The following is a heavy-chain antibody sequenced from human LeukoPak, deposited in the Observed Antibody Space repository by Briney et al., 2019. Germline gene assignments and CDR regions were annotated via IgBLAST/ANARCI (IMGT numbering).Heavy chain of an antibody. D-gene: IGHD6-6*01. CDR2: ISSSSSYI. J-gene: IGHJ4*02. Sequence: GGSLRLSCAVSGFTFNNAWMNWVRQAPGKGLEWVSSISSSSSYIYYADSVKGRFTISRDNAKNSLYLQMNSLRAEDTAVYYCARLRTSSSSSDYWGQGTLVTVSS. CDR1: GFTFNNAW. CDR3: ARLRTSSSSSDY. V-gene: IGHV3-21*01.